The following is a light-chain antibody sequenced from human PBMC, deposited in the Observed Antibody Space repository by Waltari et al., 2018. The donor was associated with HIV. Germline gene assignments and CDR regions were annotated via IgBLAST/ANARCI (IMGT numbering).Light chain of an antibody. V-gene: IGLV2-14*03. J-gene: IGLJ2*01. CDR3: SSYTANETLV. CDR1: SRDIGLYNY. CDR2: GVN. Sequence: HSALTQLASVSGSPGQSISISCTGTSRDIGLYNYVPWYQQYPGKAPQGLIYGVNSRLLGISFRFSGSKSGNTASLTISGLQAEDEADYYCSSYTANETLVFGGGTKLTVL.